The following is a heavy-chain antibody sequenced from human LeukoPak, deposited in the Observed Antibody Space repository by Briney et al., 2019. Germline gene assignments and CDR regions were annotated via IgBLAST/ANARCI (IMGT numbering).Heavy chain of an antibody. CDR3: VRGDYGDYTLFDY. CDR2: IYSGGST. Sequence: GGSLRLSCAASGFTVSSNYMSWVRQAPGKGLEWVSVIYSGGSTYYADSVKGRFTVSRDNSKNTLYLQMNSLRAEDTAVYYCVRGDYGDYTLFDYWGQGTLVTVSS. CDR1: GFTVSSNY. D-gene: IGHD4-17*01. V-gene: IGHV3-53*01. J-gene: IGHJ4*02.